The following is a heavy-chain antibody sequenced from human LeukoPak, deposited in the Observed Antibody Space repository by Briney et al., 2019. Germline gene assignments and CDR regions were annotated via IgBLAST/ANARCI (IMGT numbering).Heavy chain of an antibody. V-gene: IGHV3-53*01. CDR2: IYADGNT. Sequence: GGSLRLSCAASGFIVNTNYMTWVRQAPGRGLEWVSFIYADGNTYYADSVKGRFTISRDNAKNSLYLQMNSLRVEDTGIYYCVKVAKYYYGSETYYFFEHWGQGTPVTASS. CDR3: VKVAKYYYGSETYYFFEH. J-gene: IGHJ4*02. CDR1: GFIVNTNY. D-gene: IGHD3-10*01.